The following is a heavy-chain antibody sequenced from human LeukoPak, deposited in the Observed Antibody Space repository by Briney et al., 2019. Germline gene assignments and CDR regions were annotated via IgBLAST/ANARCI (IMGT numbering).Heavy chain of an antibody. CDR3: AGHESYHYDSSGGEFDI. Sequence: GGSLRLSRAASGFMFSNYALSGVRQAPRRGLAWVSSLSGSSGTAYYAESVKGRFAISRDNSKNTLYLQRNSRRAENTAVYYCAGHESYHYDSSGGEFDIWGQGTQVTVSS. V-gene: IGHV3-23*01. J-gene: IGHJ4*02. CDR2: LSGSSGTA. D-gene: IGHD3-22*01. CDR1: GFMFSNYA.